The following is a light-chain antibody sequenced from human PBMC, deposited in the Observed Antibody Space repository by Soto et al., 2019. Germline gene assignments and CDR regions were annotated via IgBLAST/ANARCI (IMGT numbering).Light chain of an antibody. CDR3: QSYDSGLSGVI. V-gene: IGLV1-40*01. CDR1: RSNIGAGYD. CDR2: DNI. Sequence: QSVLTQPPAVSGAPGQRVTISCTGSRSNIGAGYDVHWYQQLPGTAPKLLIYDNINRPSGVPDRFSGSKSGTSASLAITGLQAEDEADYYCQSYDSGLSGVIFGGGTQLTVL. J-gene: IGLJ2*01.